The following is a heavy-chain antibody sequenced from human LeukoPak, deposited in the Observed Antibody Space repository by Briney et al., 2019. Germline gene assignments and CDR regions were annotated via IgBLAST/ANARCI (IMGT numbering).Heavy chain of an antibody. V-gene: IGHV3-48*01. CDR2: IRGSGSDM. CDR1: GFTFSGFS. D-gene: IGHD3/OR15-3a*01. Sequence: GGSLRLSCAASGFTFSGFSLNWVRQAPGKGLEWISNIRGSGSDMYYAASVRGRFTISRDSATNSLYLQMNNLKVDDTAVYFCVRDLNWAFDSWGQGTLVTVSS. CDR3: VRDLNWAFDS. J-gene: IGHJ4*02.